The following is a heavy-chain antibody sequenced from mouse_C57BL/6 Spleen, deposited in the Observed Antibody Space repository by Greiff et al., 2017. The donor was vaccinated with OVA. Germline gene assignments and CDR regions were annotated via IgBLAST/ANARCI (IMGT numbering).Heavy chain of an antibody. Sequence: QVQLQQSGPELVKPGASVKISCKASGYAFSTSWMNWVKQRPGKGLEWIGRISPGDGATNYNGKFKGKATLTADKSSSTAYMQLSSLTSEDSAVYFCARWGWDEDWYFDVWGTGTTVTVSS. CDR3: ARWGWDEDWYFDV. CDR1: GYAFSTSW. V-gene: IGHV1-82*01. J-gene: IGHJ1*03. CDR2: ISPGDGAT. D-gene: IGHD4-1*01.